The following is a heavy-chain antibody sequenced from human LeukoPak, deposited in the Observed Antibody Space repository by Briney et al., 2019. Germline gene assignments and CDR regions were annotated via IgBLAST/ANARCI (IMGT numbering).Heavy chain of an antibody. CDR1: GGSFSSGGYY. CDR3: ARDLGGLGKIDY. CDR2: IFYSGTT. D-gene: IGHD7-27*01. Sequence: SETLSLTCTVSGGSFSSGGYYWSWIRQHPGKGLEWIGYIFYSGTTYYNPSLKSRVIISVDASKNQFSLRLSSVTAADTAVYYCARDLGGLGKIDYWGREPWSPSPQ. J-gene: IGHJ4*02. V-gene: IGHV4-31*03.